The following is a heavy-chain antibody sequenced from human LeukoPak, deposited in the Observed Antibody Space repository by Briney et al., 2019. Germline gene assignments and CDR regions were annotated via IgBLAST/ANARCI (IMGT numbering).Heavy chain of an antibody. CDR2: INPNSGGT. CDR3: TRGDVERSLDY. Sequence: ASVNVSFTASGYTFTVYYIHWVRQAPEQGLEWMAWINPNSGGTNYAQKFQGRVTMTRDTPISTAYMELSRLTSDDTAVYYCTRGDVERSLDYWGQGTLVTVSS. J-gene: IGHJ4*02. V-gene: IGHV1-2*02. CDR1: GYTFTVYY. D-gene: IGHD5-24*01.